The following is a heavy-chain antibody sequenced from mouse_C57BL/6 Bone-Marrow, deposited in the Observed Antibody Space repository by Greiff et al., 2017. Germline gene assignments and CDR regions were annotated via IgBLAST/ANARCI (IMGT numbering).Heavy chain of an antibody. CDR3: GRHYYDNDEGFAY. J-gene: IGHJ3*01. V-gene: IGHV5-17*01. CDR2: ISSGSSTI. Sequence: EVQVVESGGGLVKPGGSLKLSCAASGFTFSDYGMHWVRQAPEKGLEWVAYISSGSSTIYYADKMKGRFTISRDNAKNTLFLQMTSLRSEDTAMCYCGRHYYDNDEGFAYWGQGTLVTVSA. D-gene: IGHD2-4*01. CDR1: GFTFSDYG.